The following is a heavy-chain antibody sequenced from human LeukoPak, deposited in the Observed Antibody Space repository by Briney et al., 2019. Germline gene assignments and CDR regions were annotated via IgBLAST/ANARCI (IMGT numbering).Heavy chain of an antibody. CDR3: AKPHRTTGTTGHDY. CDR1: GFTFNSHA. Sequence: GGSLRLSCAASGFTFNSHAMSWVRQAPGKGLEWVSSISGSGGSTYYADSVKGRFTISRDNSKNTLYLQMNSLGAEDTAVYYCAKPHRTTGTTGHDYWGQGTLVTASS. D-gene: IGHD1-1*01. CDR2: ISGSGGST. J-gene: IGHJ4*02. V-gene: IGHV3-23*01.